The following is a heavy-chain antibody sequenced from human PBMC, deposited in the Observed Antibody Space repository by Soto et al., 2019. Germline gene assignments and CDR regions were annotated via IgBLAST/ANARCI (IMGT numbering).Heavy chain of an antibody. CDR3: ATLGYCSSTSCPYYYYMDV. Sequence: ASVKVSCKASGYTFTSYDINWVRQATGQGLEWMGWMNPNSGNTGYAQKFQGRVTMTRNTSISTAYMELSSLRSEDTAVYYCATLGYCSSTSCPYYYYMDVWGKGTTVTVSS. D-gene: IGHD2-2*01. CDR1: GYTFTSYD. V-gene: IGHV1-8*01. CDR2: MNPNSGNT. J-gene: IGHJ6*03.